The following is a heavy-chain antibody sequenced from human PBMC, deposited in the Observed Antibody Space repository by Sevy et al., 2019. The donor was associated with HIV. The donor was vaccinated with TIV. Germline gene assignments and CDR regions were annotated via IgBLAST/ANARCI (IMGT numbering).Heavy chain of an antibody. J-gene: IGHJ4*02. V-gene: IGHV1-2*02. D-gene: IGHD3-16*01. CDR3: ARDSAGGNFDY. CDR1: GYTFTGYY. CDR2: INPNSGGT. Sequence: ASVKVSCKASGYTFTGYYMHWVRQAPGQGLEWMGWINPNSGGTNYAQKFQGRVTMTRDTSISTAYMELSRLRSDDRAGYYCARDSAGGNFDYWGQGTLVTVSS.